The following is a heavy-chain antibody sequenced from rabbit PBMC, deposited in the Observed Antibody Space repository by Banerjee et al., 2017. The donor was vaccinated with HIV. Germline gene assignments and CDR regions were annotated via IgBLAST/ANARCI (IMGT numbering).Heavy chain of an antibody. CDR3: ARGGIGTDSAGMHL. D-gene: IGHD7-1*01. J-gene: IGHJ6*01. V-gene: IGHV1S40*01. Sequence: QSLEESGGDLVKPGASLTLTCTASGFSFNGGYWIYWVRQAPGKGLEWIACIYALSNGTTYYASWAKGRFTISKTSSTTVTLQMTSLTAADTATYFCARGGIGTDSAGMHLWGQGTLVTVS. CDR1: GFSFNGGYW. CDR2: IYALSNGTT.